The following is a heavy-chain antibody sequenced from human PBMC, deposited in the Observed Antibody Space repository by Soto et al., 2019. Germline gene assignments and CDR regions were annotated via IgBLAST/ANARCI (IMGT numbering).Heavy chain of an antibody. D-gene: IGHD3-3*01. J-gene: IGHJ6*02. CDR3: ARTVYYDFWSGYPGYYYGMDV. CDR2: MNPNSGNT. CDR1: GYTFTSYD. V-gene: IGHV1-8*01. Sequence: QVQLVQSGAAVKKPGASVKVSCKASGYTFTSYDINWVRQATGQGLEWMGWMNPNSGNTGYAQKFQGRVTMTRNTSISTAYMELSSLRSEDTAVYYCARTVYYDFWSGYPGYYYGMDVWGQGTTVTVSS.